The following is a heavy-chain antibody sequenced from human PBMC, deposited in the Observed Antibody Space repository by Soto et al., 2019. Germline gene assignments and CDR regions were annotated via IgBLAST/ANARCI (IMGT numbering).Heavy chain of an antibody. CDR1: GYTFTGYY. J-gene: IGHJ4*02. CDR2: INPNSGGT. CDR3: ARGDYGTGGYPFPYFDY. D-gene: IGHD2-8*02. V-gene: IGHV1-2*02. Sequence: ASVKVSCKASGYTFTGYYMHWVRQAPGQGLEWMGWINPNSGGTNYAQKFQGRVTMTRDTSISTASMDLTSLTSDDTAVYYCARGDYGTGGYPFPYFDYWGQGTLVTVSS.